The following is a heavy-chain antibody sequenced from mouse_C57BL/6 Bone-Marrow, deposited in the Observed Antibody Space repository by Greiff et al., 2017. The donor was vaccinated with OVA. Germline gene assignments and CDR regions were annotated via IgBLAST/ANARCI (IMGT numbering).Heavy chain of an antibody. CDR3: ARGGLLRFDY. J-gene: IGHJ2*01. D-gene: IGHD1-1*01. CDR1: GYTFTSYW. V-gene: IGHV1-69*01. CDR2: IDPSDSYT. Sequence: VQLQQSGAELVMPGASVKLSCKASGYTFTSYWMHWVKQRPGQGLEWIGEIDPSDSYTNYNQKFKGKSTLTVDKSSSTAYMQLSSLTSEDSAVYYCARGGLLRFDYWGQGTTLTVSS.